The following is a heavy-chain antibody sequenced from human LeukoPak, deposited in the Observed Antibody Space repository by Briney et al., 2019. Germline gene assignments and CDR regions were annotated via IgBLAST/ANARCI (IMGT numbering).Heavy chain of an antibody. CDR2: ISSSSSYI. V-gene: IGHV3-21*01. CDR3: ARGKTTVTTWFDP. CDR1: GFTFSSYS. Sequence: GGSLRLSCAASGFTFSSYSMNWVRQAPGKGLEWVSSISSSSSYIYYADSVKGRFTISRDNAKNSLYLQMNSLRAEDTAVYYCARGKTTVTTWFDPWGQGTLVTVSS. D-gene: IGHD4-17*01. J-gene: IGHJ5*02.